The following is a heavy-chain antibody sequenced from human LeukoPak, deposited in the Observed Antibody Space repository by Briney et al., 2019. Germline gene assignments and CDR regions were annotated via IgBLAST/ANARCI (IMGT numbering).Heavy chain of an antibody. CDR3: ARGSGSAMIVVVITTELDY. Sequence: ASVKVSCKASGYTFTSYDINWVRQATGQGLEWMGWMNPNRGNTGYAQKFQGRVTMTRNTSISTAYMELSSLRSEDTAVYYCARGSGSAMIVVVITTELDYWGQGTLVTVSS. CDR1: GYTFTSYD. CDR2: MNPNRGNT. V-gene: IGHV1-8*01. D-gene: IGHD3-22*01. J-gene: IGHJ4*02.